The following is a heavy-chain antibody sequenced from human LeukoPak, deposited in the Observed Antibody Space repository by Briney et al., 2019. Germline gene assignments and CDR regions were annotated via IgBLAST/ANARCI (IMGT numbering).Heavy chain of an antibody. D-gene: IGHD4-23*01. J-gene: IGHJ4*02. CDR3: ATELRWKDH. CDR1: GYTFANYD. CDR2: MKPNSGDT. V-gene: IGHV1-8*01. Sequence: ASVKVSCKASGYTFANYDINWVRQATGQGLEWMGYMKPNSGDTGYAQKFQGRVTMTRNTSISTAYMELSSLRSEDTAVYYCATELRWKDHWGQGTLVTVSS.